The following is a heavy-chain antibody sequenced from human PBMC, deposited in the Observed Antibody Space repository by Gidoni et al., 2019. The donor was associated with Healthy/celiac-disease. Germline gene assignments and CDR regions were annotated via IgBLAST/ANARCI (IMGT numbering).Heavy chain of an antibody. CDR2: INPNSGGT. D-gene: IGHD2-15*01. V-gene: IGHV1-2*02. J-gene: IGHJ4*02. CDR3: ARRWLLQRDLGIFGY. CDR1: GYTFTGYY. Sequence: QVQLVQSGAEVKKPGASVKVSCKASGYTFTGYYMHWVRQAPGQGLEWRGGINPNSGGTNYAQKFQGRVTMTRDTSISTAYMELSRLRSDDTAVYYCARRWLLQRDLGIFGYWGQGTLVTVSS.